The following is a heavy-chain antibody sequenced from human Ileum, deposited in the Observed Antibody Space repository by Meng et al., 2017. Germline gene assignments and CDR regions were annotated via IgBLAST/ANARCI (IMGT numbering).Heavy chain of an antibody. Sequence: QVQLQESGPGLVKPSQPLSPTCTVSGGSISSGGYYWSWIRQHPGKGLEWIGYIYYSGTTYYNPSLKSRVTISVDTSKNQFSLKLSSVTAADTAVYYCAREPPAAAGTGADYWGQGTLVTVSS. V-gene: IGHV4-31*03. D-gene: IGHD6-13*01. CDR3: AREPPAAAGTGADY. CDR2: IYYSGTT. CDR1: GGSISSGGYY. J-gene: IGHJ4*02.